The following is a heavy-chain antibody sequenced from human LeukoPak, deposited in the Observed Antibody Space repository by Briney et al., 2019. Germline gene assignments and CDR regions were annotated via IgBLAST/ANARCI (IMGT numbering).Heavy chain of an antibody. CDR1: GFTFSSYS. D-gene: IGHD3-9*01. CDR3: ASGREYYDILTGYFDY. Sequence: GGSLRLSCAASGFTFSSYSMNWVRQAAGKGLEWVSYISSSSSTIYYADSVKGRFTISRDNAKNSLYLQMNSLRAEDTAVYYCASGREYYDILTGYFDYWGQGTLVTVSS. V-gene: IGHV3-48*01. J-gene: IGHJ4*02. CDR2: ISSSSSTI.